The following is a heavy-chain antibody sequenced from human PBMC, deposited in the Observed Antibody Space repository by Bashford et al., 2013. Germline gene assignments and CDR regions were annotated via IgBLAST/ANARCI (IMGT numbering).Heavy chain of an antibody. J-gene: IGHJ4*02. CDR1: GGSISNSY. CDR3: ARGSGSYHYFDY. CDR2: FYSNGNT. D-gene: IGHD3-10*01. Sequence: SETLSLTCTVSGGSISNSYWSWIRQPPGKALEWIGYFYSNGNTYYNPSLGSRVTISVDTSKNQFSLKLSSVTAADTAVYYCARGSGSYHYFDYWGQGTLVTVSS. V-gene: IGHV4-59*04.